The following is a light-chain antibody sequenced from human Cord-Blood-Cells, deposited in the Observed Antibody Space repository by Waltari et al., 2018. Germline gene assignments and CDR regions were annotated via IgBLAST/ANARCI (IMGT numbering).Light chain of an antibody. CDR1: ASYVGGYTH. CDR2: EVR. Sequence: SAMTHPPSASGPPGRSLTPPCPGTASYVGGYTHVSCYQHHPGKDHNLMLYEVRKRPSWVPYRFSGSKSCNTAALTVSGRQAEDEADYYCSSYAGSNNFVVFGGGTKLTVL. J-gene: IGLJ2*01. CDR3: SSYAGSNNFVV. V-gene: IGLV2-8*01.